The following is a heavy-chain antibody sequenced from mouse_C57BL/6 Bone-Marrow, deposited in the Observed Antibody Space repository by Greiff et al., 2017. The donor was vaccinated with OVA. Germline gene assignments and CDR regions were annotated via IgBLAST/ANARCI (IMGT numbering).Heavy chain of an antibody. CDR2: IDPNSGGT. J-gene: IGHJ3*01. V-gene: IGHV1-72*01. D-gene: IGHD1-1*01. CDR1: GYTFTSYW. CDR3: TRRDYGSSSGFAY. Sequence: VQLQQPGAELVKPGASVKLSCKASGYTFTSYWMHWVKQRPGRGLEWIGRIDPNSGGTKYNEKFKSKATLTVDKPSSTAYMQLSSVTSEDSAVYYCTRRDYGSSSGFAYWGQGTLVTVSA.